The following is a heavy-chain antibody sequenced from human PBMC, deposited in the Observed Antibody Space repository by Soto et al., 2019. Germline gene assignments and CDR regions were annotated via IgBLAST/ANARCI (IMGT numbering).Heavy chain of an antibody. J-gene: IGHJ4*02. CDR3: AGTGGGYDRRVWVDY. V-gene: IGHV1-69*12. CDR2: IIPIFGTA. Sequence: QVQLVQSGAEVKKPGSSVKVSCKASGGTFSSYAISWVRQAPGQGLEWMGGIIPIFGTANYAQKFQGRVTMNAAESRGQASMELSSLRSEDTAVYSCAGTGGGYDRRVWVDYWGQGTVVTVSS. CDR1: GGTFSSYA. D-gene: IGHD5-12*01.